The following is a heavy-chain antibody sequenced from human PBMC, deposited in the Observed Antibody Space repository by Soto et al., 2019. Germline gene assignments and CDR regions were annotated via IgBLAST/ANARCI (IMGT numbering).Heavy chain of an antibody. V-gene: IGHV5-51*01. J-gene: IGHJ6*03. CDR1: GYSFTSYW. Sequence: GASVKVSCKASGYSFTSYWIGWVRQMPGKGLEWMGIIYTGDSDTRYSPSFQGQVTISADKSISTAYLQWSSLKASDTAMYYCARYSGYDSTKGHYYYYMDVWGKGTTVTVSS. D-gene: IGHD5-12*01. CDR3: ARYSGYDSTKGHYYYYMDV. CDR2: IYTGDSDT.